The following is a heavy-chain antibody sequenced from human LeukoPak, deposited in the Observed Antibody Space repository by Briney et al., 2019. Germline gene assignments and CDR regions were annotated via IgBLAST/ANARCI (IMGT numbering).Heavy chain of an antibody. CDR2: INPNSGGT. D-gene: IGHD2-15*01. Sequence: ASVKVSCKASGYTFTGYYMHWVRQAPGQGLEWMGWINPNSGGTNYAQKFQGRVTMTRDTSISTAYMELSRLGSDDTAVYYCARGPRCSGGSCYRGWFDPWGQGTLVTVSS. CDR3: ARGPRCSGGSCYRGWFDP. CDR1: GYTFTGYY. J-gene: IGHJ5*02. V-gene: IGHV1-2*02.